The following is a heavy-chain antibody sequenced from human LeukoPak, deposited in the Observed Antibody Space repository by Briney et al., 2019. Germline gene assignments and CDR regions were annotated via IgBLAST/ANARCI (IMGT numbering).Heavy chain of an antibody. Sequence: GGSLRLSCAASGFTFSSDAMSWVRQAPGKGLEWVSAISGSGGSTYYADSVKGRFTISRDNSKNTLYLQMNSLRAEDTAVYYCAKLPVIAVAGTEGSFDYWGQGTLVTVSS. D-gene: IGHD6-19*01. V-gene: IGHV3-23*01. CDR1: GFTFSSDA. CDR3: AKLPVIAVAGTEGSFDY. CDR2: ISGSGGST. J-gene: IGHJ4*02.